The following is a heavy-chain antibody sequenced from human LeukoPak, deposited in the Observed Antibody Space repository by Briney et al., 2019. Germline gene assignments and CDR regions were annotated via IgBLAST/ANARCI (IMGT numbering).Heavy chain of an antibody. CDR3: ARVEGIAAAGPIGWFDP. V-gene: IGHV4-61*02. D-gene: IGHD6-13*01. J-gene: IGHJ5*02. CDR1: GGSISSGSYY. CDR2: IYTSGST. Sequence: SETLSLTCTVPGGSISSGSYYWSWIRQPAGKGLEWIGRIYTSGSTHYNPSLKSRVTISVDTSKHQFSLKLSSVTAADTAVYYCARVEGIAAAGPIGWFDPWGQGTLVTVSS.